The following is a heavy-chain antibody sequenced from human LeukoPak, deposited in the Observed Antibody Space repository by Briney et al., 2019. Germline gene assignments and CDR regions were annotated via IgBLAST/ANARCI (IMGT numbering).Heavy chain of an antibody. V-gene: IGHV1-69*10. D-gene: IGHD3-22*01. CDR3: ARGGLRDSSGYYGY. Sequence: ASVKVSCKASGGTFSSYAISWVRQAPGQGLEWMGGIIPILGIANYAQKFQGRVTITADKSTSTAYMELSSLRSEDTAVYYCARGGLRDSSGYYGYWGQGTLVTVSS. CDR1: GGTFSSYA. J-gene: IGHJ4*02. CDR2: IIPILGIA.